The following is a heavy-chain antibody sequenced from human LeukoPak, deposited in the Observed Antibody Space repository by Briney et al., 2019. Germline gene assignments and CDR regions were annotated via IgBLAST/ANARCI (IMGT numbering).Heavy chain of an antibody. CDR3: ANPPGLLVVAATNFDY. D-gene: IGHD2-15*01. CDR1: GFTFSSYA. J-gene: IGHJ4*02. Sequence: GGSLRLSCAASGFTFSSYAMSWVRQAPGKGPEWVSAISGSGGSTYYADSVKGRFTISRDNSKNTLYLQMNSLRAEDTAVYYCANPPGLLVVAATNFDYWGQGTLATVSS. V-gene: IGHV3-23*01. CDR2: ISGSGGST.